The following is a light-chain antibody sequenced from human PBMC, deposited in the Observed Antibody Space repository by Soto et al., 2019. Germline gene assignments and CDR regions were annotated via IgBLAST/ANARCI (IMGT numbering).Light chain of an antibody. V-gene: IGKV3-15*01. Sequence: EIVMTQSPATLSVSPGERATLSCRASQSVSNYLAWYQQQPGQAPRLLIYGASTRATGIPARFSGGGSETDFTLTISILQSEDFAVYYGQQYHNWPPLTFGGGTKVEIK. J-gene: IGKJ4*01. CDR2: GAS. CDR3: QQYHNWPPLT. CDR1: QSVSNY.